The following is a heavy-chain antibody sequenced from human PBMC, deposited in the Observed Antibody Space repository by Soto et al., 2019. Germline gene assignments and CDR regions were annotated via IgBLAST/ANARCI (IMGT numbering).Heavy chain of an antibody. J-gene: IGHJ4*02. CDR1: GLTFSSRW. CDR2: INSDGSTT. Sequence: EVQLVESGGGLVQPGGSLRLSCAASGLTFSSRWMHWVRQAPGKGLVWVSYINSDGSTTTYADSVKGRFTISRDNAKNTLYLQMNSLRAEDAAVYYCASDRSYSTDYWGQGTLVTVSS. V-gene: IGHV3-74*01. D-gene: IGHD1-26*01. CDR3: ASDRSYSTDY.